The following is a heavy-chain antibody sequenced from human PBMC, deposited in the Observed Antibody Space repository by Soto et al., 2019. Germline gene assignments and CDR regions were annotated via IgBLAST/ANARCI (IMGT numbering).Heavy chain of an antibody. V-gene: IGHV1-3*01. CDR1: GYTFTSYA. D-gene: IGHD6-6*01. Sequence: QVQLVQSGAEVKKPGASVKVSCKASGYTFTSYAMHWVRQAPGQRLEWMGWINAGNGNTKYSQKFQGRVTITRDTAATTAYMELSSLRSEDTAVYYCARDRHKALGKPSSHWFDPWGQGTLVTVSS. CDR2: INAGNGNT. CDR3: ARDRHKALGKPSSHWFDP. J-gene: IGHJ5*02.